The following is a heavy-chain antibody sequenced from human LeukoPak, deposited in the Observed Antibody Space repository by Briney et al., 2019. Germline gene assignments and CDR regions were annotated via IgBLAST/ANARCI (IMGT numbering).Heavy chain of an antibody. J-gene: IGHJ4*02. Sequence: GRSLRLSCVASGFTFSTYVMHWVRQAPGKGLEWVSAISHDGSSKYFADSVKGRFTISRDDSKNTLSLQMNSLRAEDTAVYYCAKGTGYYPRYYFDYWGQGTLVTVSS. CDR3: AKGTGYYPRYYFDY. CDR1: GFTFSTYV. D-gene: IGHD3/OR15-3a*01. CDR2: ISHDGSSK. V-gene: IGHV3-30*18.